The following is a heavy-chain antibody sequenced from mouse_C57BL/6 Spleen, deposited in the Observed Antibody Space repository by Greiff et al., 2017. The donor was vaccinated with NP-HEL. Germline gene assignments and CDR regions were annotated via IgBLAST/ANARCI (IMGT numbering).Heavy chain of an antibody. CDR3: ARDYYSNPYAMDY. V-gene: IGHV1-19*01. CDR2: INPYNGGT. D-gene: IGHD2-5*01. J-gene: IGHJ4*01. Sequence: EVQLQQSGPVLVKPGASVKMSCKASGYTFTDYYMNWVKQSHGKSLEWIGVINPYNGGTSYNQKFKGKATLTVDKSSSTAYMELNSLTSEDSAVYYCARDYYSNPYAMDYWGKGTSVTVSS. CDR1: GYTFTDYY.